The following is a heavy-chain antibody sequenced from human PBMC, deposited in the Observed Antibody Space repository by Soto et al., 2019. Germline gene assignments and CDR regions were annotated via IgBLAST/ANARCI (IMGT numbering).Heavy chain of an antibody. D-gene: IGHD4-4*01. CDR2: IFDSGNA. CDR1: GGSVNSYC. Sequence: AETLSLTCTVSGGSVNSYCWSWIRQPPGKGLEWIAYIFDSGNANYNPSLKSRVTISVDTSKNQFSLKLTSVTAADTAVYYCARHRRTTVAKFYFDNWGQGALVTVSS. J-gene: IGHJ4*02. V-gene: IGHV4-59*08. CDR3: ARHRRTTVAKFYFDN.